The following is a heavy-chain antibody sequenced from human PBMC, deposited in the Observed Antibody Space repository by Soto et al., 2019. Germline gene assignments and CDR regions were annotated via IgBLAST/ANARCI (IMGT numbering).Heavy chain of an antibody. Sequence: QVQLVESGGGVVQPGRSLRLSCAASGFTFSSYGMHWVRQAPGKGLEWVAVIWYDGSNKYYADSVKGRFTISRDNSKNTLYLQMNSLRDEDTAVYYCARGTGVAANYFDYWGQGTLVTVSS. J-gene: IGHJ4*02. D-gene: IGHD6-19*01. CDR3: ARGTGVAANYFDY. V-gene: IGHV3-33*01. CDR1: GFTFSSYG. CDR2: IWYDGSNK.